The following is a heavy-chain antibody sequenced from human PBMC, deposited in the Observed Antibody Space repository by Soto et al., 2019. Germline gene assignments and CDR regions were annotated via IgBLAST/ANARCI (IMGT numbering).Heavy chain of an antibody. CDR1: GFTFRNYW. CDR2: IKPDGSDK. J-gene: IGHJ4*02. Sequence: PGGSLRLSCAASGFTFRNYWMGWVRQTPDKGLEWVANIKPDGSDKYYVDSVKGRFTISRDNAKNSLYLQMDSLRNEDTAVYYCARFFGSGFDYWGQGTLVTVSS. D-gene: IGHD6-19*01. V-gene: IGHV3-7*04. CDR3: ARFFGSGFDY.